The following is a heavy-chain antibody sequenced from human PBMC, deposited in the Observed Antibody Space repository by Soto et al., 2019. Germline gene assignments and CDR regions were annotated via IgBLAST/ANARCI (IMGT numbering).Heavy chain of an antibody. V-gene: IGHV3-49*03. CDR3: ARVQPRTP. CDR2: IRGKGYGGTA. Sequence: GGSLRLSCAGSGFTFADYTITWLRQAPGKGLEWVGFIRGKGYGGTAEYAASVKGRFTISRDDSKSIAYLQMNSLKAEDTVVYFGARVQPRTPWGQGTMVTVS. J-gene: IGHJ3*01. CDR1: GFTFADYT.